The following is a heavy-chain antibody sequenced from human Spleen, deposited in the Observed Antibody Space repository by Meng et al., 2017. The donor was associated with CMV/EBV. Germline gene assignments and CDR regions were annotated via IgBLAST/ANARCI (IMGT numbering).Heavy chain of an antibody. CDR3: ARGGYDFWSGYYAY. CDR1: GFTFSNFW. J-gene: IGHJ4*02. CDR2: INSDGSST. V-gene: IGHV3-74*01. Sequence: GGSLRLSCAASGFTFSNFWMTWVRQAPGKGLVWVSRINSDGSSTNYADSVKGRFTISRDNAKNTLYLQMNSLRAEDTAVYYCARGGYDFWSGYYAYWGQGTLVTVS. D-gene: IGHD3-3*01.